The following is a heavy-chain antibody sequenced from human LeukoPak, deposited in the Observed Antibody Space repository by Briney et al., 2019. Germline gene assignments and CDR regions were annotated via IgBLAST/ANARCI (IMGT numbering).Heavy chain of an antibody. CDR2: ISGSGDTT. V-gene: IGHV3-23*01. D-gene: IGHD4-17*01. Sequence: GGPLRLSCAASGFTFTNFAMSWVRQASGKGLEWVSAISGSGDTTYYANSVKGRFTIFRDDSKNTLYLQMNSLRAEDTAVYYCAKGTATVTSIYYYMDVWGKGTTVTVSS. J-gene: IGHJ6*03. CDR1: GFTFTNFA. CDR3: AKGTATVTSIYYYMDV.